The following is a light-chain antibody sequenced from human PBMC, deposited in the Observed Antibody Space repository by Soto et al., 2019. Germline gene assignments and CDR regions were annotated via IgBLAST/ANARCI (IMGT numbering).Light chain of an antibody. CDR1: QSVGTD. CDR3: QQRSNGLT. Sequence: TVLTQSPATLSLSPGERATLSCRASQSVGTDLAWFQQKSGQAPRLLIYAASNRAPGIPARFSGSGSGTDFTLTISSLEPEDFAVYYCQQRSNGLTFGGGTKVEIK. V-gene: IGKV3-11*01. J-gene: IGKJ4*01. CDR2: AAS.